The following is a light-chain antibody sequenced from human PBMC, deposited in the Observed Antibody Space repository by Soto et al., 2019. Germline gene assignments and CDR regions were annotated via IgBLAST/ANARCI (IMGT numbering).Light chain of an antibody. V-gene: IGKV1-6*01. J-gene: IGKJ4*01. CDR1: QGIRND. CDR2: AAS. CDR3: LQDYNYPLT. Sequence: AIQMTQSPSSLSASVGDRVTITCRASQGIRNDLGWYQQKPGKAPKLLIYAASSLQSGDPSRFSGSGSGTDFTLTISSLQPEDFGTYYCLQDYNYPLTFGGGTKVEIK.